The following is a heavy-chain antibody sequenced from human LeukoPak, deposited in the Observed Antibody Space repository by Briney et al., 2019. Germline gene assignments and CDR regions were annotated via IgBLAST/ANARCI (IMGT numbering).Heavy chain of an antibody. V-gene: IGHV1-8*01. CDR1: GYTFTGYD. Sequence: ASVKVSCKASGYTFTGYDINWVRQATGQGLEWMGWMNPNSGNTGYAQKFQGRVTMTRNTSISTAYMELSSLRSEYTAVYYCARAPMVRGVIVNWFDPWGQGTLVTVSS. CDR3: ARAPMVRGVIVNWFDP. D-gene: IGHD3-10*01. J-gene: IGHJ5*02. CDR2: MNPNSGNT.